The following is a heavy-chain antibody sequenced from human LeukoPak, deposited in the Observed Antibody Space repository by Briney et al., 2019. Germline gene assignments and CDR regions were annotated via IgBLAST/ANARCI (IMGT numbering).Heavy chain of an antibody. CDR1: GGTFSSYG. J-gene: IGHJ6*02. V-gene: IGHV1-18*01. CDR2: ISAYNGNT. CDR3: ARDQRYGLYGMDV. Sequence: ASVKVSCKASGGTFSSYGISWVRQAPGQGLEWMGWISAYNGNTNYAQKLQGRVTMTTDTSTSTAYMELRSLRSDDTAVYYCARDQRYGLYGMDVWGQGTTVTVSS. D-gene: IGHD3-10*01.